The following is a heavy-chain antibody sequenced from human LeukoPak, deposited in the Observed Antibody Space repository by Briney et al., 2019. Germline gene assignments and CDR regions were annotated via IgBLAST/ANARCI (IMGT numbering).Heavy chain of an antibody. V-gene: IGHV1-18*01. D-gene: IGHD2-8*01. Sequence: ASVKVSCKASGGTFSSYAISWVRQAPGQGLEWMGWISVHNDNTNYAQKFQGRVTMTTDTSTSTAYMELRSLRSDDTAVYYCARGRDAGRKVGLSGIPLTDFDYWGQGTLVTVSS. CDR2: ISVHNDNT. CDR1: GGTFSSYA. J-gene: IGHJ4*02. CDR3: ARGRDAGRKVGLSGIPLTDFDY.